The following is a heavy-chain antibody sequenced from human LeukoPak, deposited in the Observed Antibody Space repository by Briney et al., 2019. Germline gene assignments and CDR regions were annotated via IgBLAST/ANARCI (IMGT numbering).Heavy chain of an antibody. J-gene: IGHJ4*02. D-gene: IGHD5-12*01. V-gene: IGHV4-34*01. CDR3: ASLGAYSGYEG. CDR1: GESFSGYY. Sequence: SETLSLTCAVYGESFSGYYWSWIRQPPGKGLEWIGEINHSGSTNYNPSLKSRVTISVDTSKNQFSLKLSSVTAADTAVYYCASLGAYSGYEGWGQGTLVTVSS. CDR2: INHSGST.